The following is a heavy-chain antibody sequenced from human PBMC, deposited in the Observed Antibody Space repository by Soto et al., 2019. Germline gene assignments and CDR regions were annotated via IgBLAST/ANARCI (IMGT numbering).Heavy chain of an antibody. CDR3: ARALRTGYYFFDY. V-gene: IGHV1-8*01. J-gene: IGHJ4*02. CDR1: GYSFTSND. D-gene: IGHD3-9*01. Sequence: ASVKVSCKASGYSFTSNDITWVRQAPGQGLEWMGWMNCNSGITDFAQKFQGRVTMTRNISISTAYMELSGLKSEDTAVYYCARALRTGYYFFDYWGQGTLVTVSS. CDR2: MNCNSGIT.